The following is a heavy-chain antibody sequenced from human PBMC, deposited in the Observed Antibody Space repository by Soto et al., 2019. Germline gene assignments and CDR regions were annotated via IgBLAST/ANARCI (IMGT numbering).Heavy chain of an antibody. J-gene: IGHJ3*02. CDR1: GYSFTSYW. CDR2: IDPSDSYT. V-gene: IGHV5-10-1*01. D-gene: IGHD3-10*01. CDR3: ARHVGYYGSGSYAFDI. Sequence: GESLKISCKGSGYSFTSYWISWVRQMPGKGLEWMGRIDPSDSYTNYSPSFQGHVTISADKSISTAYLQWSSLKASDTAMYYCARHVGYYGSGSYAFDIWGQGTMVTVSS.